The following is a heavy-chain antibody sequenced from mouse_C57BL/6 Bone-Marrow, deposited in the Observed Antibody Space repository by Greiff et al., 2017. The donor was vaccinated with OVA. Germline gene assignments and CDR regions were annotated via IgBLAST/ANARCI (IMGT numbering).Heavy chain of an antibody. J-gene: IGHJ1*03. V-gene: IGHV7-1*01. CDR1: GFTFSDFY. Sequence: EVKLVESGGGLVQSGRSLRLSCATSGFTFSDFYMEWVRHAPGKGLEWIAASRNKANDYTTEYSASVKGRFIVSRDTSQSILYLQMNALRAEDTVMYYCARDRYFDVWGTETTVTVSS. CDR3: ARDRYFDV. CDR2: SRNKANDYTT.